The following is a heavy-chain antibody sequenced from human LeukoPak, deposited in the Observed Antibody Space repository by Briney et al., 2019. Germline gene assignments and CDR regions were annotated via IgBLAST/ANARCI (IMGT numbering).Heavy chain of an antibody. Sequence: GGSLRLSCAASGFTFISYLMSWVRQSPGKGLEGVANIKQDGSEKYYVDSVKGRFTISRDNAKNSLYLQMNSLRAEDTAVYYCARDGPYDSSGYQYYYYYMDVWGKGTTVIVSS. D-gene: IGHD3-22*01. CDR3: ARDGPYDSSGYQYYYYYMDV. CDR1: GFTFISYL. CDR2: IKQDGSEK. J-gene: IGHJ6*03. V-gene: IGHV3-7*01.